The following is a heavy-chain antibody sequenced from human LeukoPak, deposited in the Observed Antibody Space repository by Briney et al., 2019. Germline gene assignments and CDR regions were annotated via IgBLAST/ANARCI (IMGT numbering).Heavy chain of an antibody. V-gene: IGHV3-30-3*01. CDR3: ARDLAGTRPGDY. D-gene: IGHD6-13*01. CDR1: GFTFSSYA. J-gene: IGHJ4*02. CDR2: ISYDGSNK. Sequence: SGGYLRLSCAASGFTFSSYAMHRVRQAPGKGLEGVAVISYDGSNKYYADSVKGRFTISRDNSKNTLYLQMNSLRAEDTAVYYCARDLAGTRPGDYWGQGTLVTVSS.